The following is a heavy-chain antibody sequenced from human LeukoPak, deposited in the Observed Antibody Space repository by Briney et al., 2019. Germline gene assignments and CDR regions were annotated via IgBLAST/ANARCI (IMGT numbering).Heavy chain of an antibody. V-gene: IGHV3-21*01. J-gene: IGHJ4*02. CDR2: IRFTGSYI. Sequence: GGSLRLSCAASGFTFTSYSMNWVRQAPGRGLEWVSSIRFTGSYIYYTDSVKGRFTISRDNANNFLYLQVSSLRAEDTAVYYCATGYTSGTRIDYWGQGTLVSVSS. CDR1: GFTFTSYS. D-gene: IGHD6-19*01. CDR3: ATGYTSGTRIDY.